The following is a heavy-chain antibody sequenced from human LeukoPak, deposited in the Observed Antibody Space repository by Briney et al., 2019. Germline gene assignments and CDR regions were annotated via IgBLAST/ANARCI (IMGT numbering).Heavy chain of an antibody. Sequence: GGSLRLSCAASGFTFSSYAMNWVRQAPGKGLEWVSSISSSSSYIYYADSVKGRFTISRDNAKNSLYLQMNSLRAEDTAVYYCNPYYYDSSGYLNDYWGQGTLVTVSS. D-gene: IGHD3-22*01. CDR1: GFTFSSYA. V-gene: IGHV3-21*01. J-gene: IGHJ4*02. CDR2: ISSSSSYI. CDR3: NPYYYDSSGYLNDY.